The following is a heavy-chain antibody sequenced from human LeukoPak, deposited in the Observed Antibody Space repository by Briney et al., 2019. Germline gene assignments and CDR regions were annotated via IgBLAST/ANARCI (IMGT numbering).Heavy chain of an antibody. J-gene: IGHJ5*02. V-gene: IGHV7-4-1*02. CDR1: GYTFTSYA. Sequence: ASVKVSCKASGYTFTSYAMNWVRQAPEQGLEWMGWINTNTGNPTYAQGFTGRFVFSLDTSVSTAYLQISSLKAEDTAVYYCARDLSSSAPKPFNNWFDPWGQGTLVTVSS. CDR3: ARDLSSSAPKPFNNWFDP. CDR2: INTNTGNP. D-gene: IGHD6-6*01.